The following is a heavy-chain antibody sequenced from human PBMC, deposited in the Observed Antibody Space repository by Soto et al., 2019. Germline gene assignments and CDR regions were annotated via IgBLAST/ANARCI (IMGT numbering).Heavy chain of an antibody. J-gene: IGHJ4*02. CDR3: ARGREVTGDDSTWLNC. Sequence: SETLSLTCTVSGDSISSYYWTWIRQPPGKGLEWIAYLSASGHTNYNPSLRGRVTTSLDTSRNQFSLRLSSVTTADTAIYYCARGREVTGDDSTWLNCWGQGTLVTVSS. CDR2: LSASGHT. D-gene: IGHD6-13*01. V-gene: IGHV4-59*01. CDR1: GDSISSYY.